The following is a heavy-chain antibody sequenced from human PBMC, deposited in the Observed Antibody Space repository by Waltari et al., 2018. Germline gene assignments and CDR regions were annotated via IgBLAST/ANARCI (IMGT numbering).Heavy chain of an antibody. CDR1: GVSISSSY. D-gene: IGHD3-10*01. CDR2: IYYSGST. V-gene: IGHV4-59*01. CDR3: ARDHPTGAYDY. Sequence: QVQLQESGPGLVKPSETLSLTCTVSGVSISSSYWTWIRQPPGKGLEWIGYIYYSGSTNYNPSLKSRVTISVDTSKNQFSLKLSSVTAADTAVYYCARDHPTGAYDYWGQGTLVTVSS. J-gene: IGHJ4*02.